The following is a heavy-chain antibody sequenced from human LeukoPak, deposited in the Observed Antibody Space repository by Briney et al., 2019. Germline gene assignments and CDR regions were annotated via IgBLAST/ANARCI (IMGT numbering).Heavy chain of an antibody. J-gene: IGHJ4*02. CDR1: GGTFSSYA. V-gene: IGHV1-69*13. CDR2: IIPIFGTA. CDR3: ARAARAYYYGSGSYYNEFDY. D-gene: IGHD3-10*01. Sequence: SVKVSCKASGGTFSSYAISWVRQAPGQGLEWMGGIIPIFGTANYAQKFQGRVTITADESTSTAYMELSSLRSEDTAVYYCARAARAYYYGSGSYYNEFDYWGQGTLVTVSS.